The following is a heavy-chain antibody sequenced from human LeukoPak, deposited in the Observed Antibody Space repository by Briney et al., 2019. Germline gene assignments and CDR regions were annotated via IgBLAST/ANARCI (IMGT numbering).Heavy chain of an antibody. V-gene: IGHV3-30*04. J-gene: IGHJ6*02. CDR1: GFTFSSYA. Sequence: PGRSLRLSCAASGFTFSSYAMHWVRRAPGKGLEWVAVISYDGSNKYYADSVKGRFTISRDNSKNTLYLQMNSLRAEDTAVYYCARPLAVAESGYYYGIDVWGQGTTVTVSS. D-gene: IGHD6-19*01. CDR2: ISYDGSNK. CDR3: ARPLAVAESGYYYGIDV.